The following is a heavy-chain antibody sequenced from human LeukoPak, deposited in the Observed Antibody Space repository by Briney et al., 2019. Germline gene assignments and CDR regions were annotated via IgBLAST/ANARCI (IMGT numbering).Heavy chain of an antibody. CDR1: GXTFSSYG. Sequence: GGSLRLSCAASGXTFSSYGVHWVRQAPGKGLEWVAVISYDGSNKYYADSVKGRFTISRDNSKNTLYLQMNSLRAEDTAVYYCAKDQGDSSGTYYYYYGMDVWGQGTTVTVSS. CDR3: AKDQGDSSGTYYYYYGMDV. V-gene: IGHV3-30*18. CDR2: ISYDGSNK. D-gene: IGHD3-22*01. J-gene: IGHJ6*02.